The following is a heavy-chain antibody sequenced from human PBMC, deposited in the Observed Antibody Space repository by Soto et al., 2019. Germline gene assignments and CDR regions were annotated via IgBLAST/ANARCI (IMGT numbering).Heavy chain of an antibody. D-gene: IGHD3-10*01. Sequence: EVQLVESGGGLVQPGGSLRLSCAASGFTFSSYWMSWVRQARGKGPERVANIKEDGSEIHYVDSVKGRFTISRDNAKNSLYLQMNSLRVEDTAVYYCARRGRSTYDYWGQGTLVTVSS. V-gene: IGHV3-7*01. CDR3: ARRGRSTYDY. CDR2: IKEDGSEI. CDR1: GFTFSSYW. J-gene: IGHJ4*02.